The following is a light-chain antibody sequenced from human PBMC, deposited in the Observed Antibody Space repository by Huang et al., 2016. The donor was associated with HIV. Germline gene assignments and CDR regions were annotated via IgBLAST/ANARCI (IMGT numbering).Light chain of an antibody. Sequence: EIVLTQSPGTLSLSPGETGTPSCRASHNVTNNYLAWYQKKSGQAPRLLIYGSSGRATGCPLSVIGSGSGTDFTLTISRLESEDFVFDYCQQYSVLPWTFGQGTKLEIK. CDR3: QQYSVLPWT. CDR1: HNVTNNY. CDR2: GSS. V-gene: IGKV3-20*01. J-gene: IGKJ1*01.